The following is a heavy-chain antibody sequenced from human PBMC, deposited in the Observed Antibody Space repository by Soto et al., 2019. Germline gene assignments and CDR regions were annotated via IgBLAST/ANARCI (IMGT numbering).Heavy chain of an antibody. V-gene: IGHV4-38-2*01. CDR3: ARGYADFWSGYYPINWFDP. Sequence: PSETLSLTCAVSGYSISSGYYCGWIRQPPGKGLEWIGSIYHSGSTYYNPSLKSRVTISVDTSKNQFSLKLSSVTAADTAVYYCARGYADFWSGYYPINWFDPGAREPWSPFL. D-gene: IGHD3-3*01. CDR2: IYHSGST. CDR1: GYSISSGYY. J-gene: IGHJ5*02.